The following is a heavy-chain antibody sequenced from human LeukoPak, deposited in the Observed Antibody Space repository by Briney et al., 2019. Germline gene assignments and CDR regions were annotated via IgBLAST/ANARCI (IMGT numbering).Heavy chain of an antibody. Sequence: PGGSLRLSCAASGFTFSSYEMNWVRQAPGKGLEWVSYISSSGSTIYYADSVKGRFTISRDNAKNSLYLQMNSLRAEDTAVYCCARDYDSSGFFRFRPQNDAFDIWGQGTMVTVSS. J-gene: IGHJ3*02. V-gene: IGHV3-48*03. D-gene: IGHD3-22*01. CDR1: GFTFSSYE. CDR3: ARDYDSSGFFRFRPQNDAFDI. CDR2: ISSSGSTI.